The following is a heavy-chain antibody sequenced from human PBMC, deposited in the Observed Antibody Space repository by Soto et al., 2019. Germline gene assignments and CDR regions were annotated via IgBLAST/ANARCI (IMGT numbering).Heavy chain of an antibody. CDR2: IYWNDAK. V-gene: IGHV2-5*01. CDR3: AHSKYQLPYYYYGMDV. Sequence: SGPTLVKPTQTLTLTCTFSGFSLSTSGVGVGWIRQPPGKALEWLALIYWNDAKRYSTSLKSRVTITKDTSKNQVVLKMNNMDPVDTATYYCAHSKYQLPYYYYGMDVWGQGTTVTVSS. J-gene: IGHJ6*02. CDR1: GFSLSTSGVG. D-gene: IGHD2-2*01.